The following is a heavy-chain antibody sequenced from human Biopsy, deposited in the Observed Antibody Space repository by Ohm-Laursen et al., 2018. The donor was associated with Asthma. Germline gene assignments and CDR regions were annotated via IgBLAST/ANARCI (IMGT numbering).Heavy chain of an antibody. V-gene: IGHV3-21*01. CDR3: ARDFPIGSVSPFHF. Sequence: GSLRLSCAASGFDFSDYTMNWVRQAPGKGLEWVSSISSHSRNKYYSDSLRGRVTISRDNAKSSLHLQMSSLRPEDTAVYFCARDFPIGSVSPFHFWGPGTLVTVS. CDR1: GFDFSDYT. J-gene: IGHJ4*01. CDR2: ISSHSRNK. D-gene: IGHD4-17*01.